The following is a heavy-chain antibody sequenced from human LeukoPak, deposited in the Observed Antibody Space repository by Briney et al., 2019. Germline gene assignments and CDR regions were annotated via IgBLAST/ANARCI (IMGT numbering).Heavy chain of an antibody. CDR3: ARVPRSYYYYYYMDV. Sequence: SETLSLTCTVSGGSISSSSYYWGWIRQPPGKGLEWIGSMYHSGSTYYNPSLKSRVTISVDTSKNQFSLKLSSVTAADTAVYYCARVPRSYYYYYYMDVWGKGTTVTVSS. CDR2: MYHSGST. CDR1: GGSISSSSYY. J-gene: IGHJ6*03. V-gene: IGHV4-39*07.